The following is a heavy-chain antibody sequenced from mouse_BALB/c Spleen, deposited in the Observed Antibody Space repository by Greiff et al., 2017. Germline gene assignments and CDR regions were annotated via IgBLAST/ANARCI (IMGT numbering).Heavy chain of an antibody. CDR2: INPSSGYT. D-gene: IGHD2-1*01. Sequence: VQLQQSGAELARPGASVKMSCKASGYTFTSYTMHWVKQRPGQGLEWIGYINPSSGYTEYNQKFKDKTTLTADKSSSTAYMQLSSLTSEDSAVYYCARREDGNYYFDYWGQGTTLTVSS. J-gene: IGHJ2*01. V-gene: IGHV1-4*02. CDR1: GYTFTSYT. CDR3: ARREDGNYYFDY.